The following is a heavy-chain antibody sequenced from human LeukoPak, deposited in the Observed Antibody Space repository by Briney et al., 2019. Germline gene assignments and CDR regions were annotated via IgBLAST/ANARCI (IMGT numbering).Heavy chain of an antibody. J-gene: IGHJ4*02. CDR3: ARVYGDYDGGVFDY. CDR2: IYTSGST. D-gene: IGHD4-17*01. Sequence: SETLSLTCTVSGGSISSGSYYWSWIRQPAGKGLEWIGRIYTSGSTNYNPSLKSRVTISVDTSKNQFSLRLSSVTAADTAVYYCARVYGDYDGGVFDYWGQGTLVTVSS. V-gene: IGHV4-61*02. CDR1: GGSISSGSYY.